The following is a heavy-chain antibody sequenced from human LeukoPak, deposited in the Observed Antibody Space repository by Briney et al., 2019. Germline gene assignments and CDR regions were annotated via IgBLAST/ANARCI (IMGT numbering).Heavy chain of an antibody. CDR1: GVSIDSYY. CDR3: ARPKGGLGYNWLDP. J-gene: IGHJ5*02. CDR2: IYTSGST. Sequence: XETLSLTCTVSGVSIDSYYWSWVRQPPGKGLEWIGYIYTSGSTNYNPSLKSPVTISMDTSKKQISLKLSSVTAADTAVYYCARPKGGLGYNWLDPWGQGTLVTVSP. D-gene: IGHD3-16*01. V-gene: IGHV4-4*09.